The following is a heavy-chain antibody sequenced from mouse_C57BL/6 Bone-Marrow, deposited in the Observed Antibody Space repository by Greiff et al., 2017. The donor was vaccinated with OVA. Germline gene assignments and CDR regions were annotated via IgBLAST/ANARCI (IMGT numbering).Heavy chain of an antibody. CDR2: LYPSDGET. J-gene: IGHJ2*01. Sequence: QVQLQQPGAELVRPGSSVKLSCKASGYTFTSYWMDWVKQRPGQGLEWIGNLYPSDGETHYNQKFKDKATLTVDKSSSTAYIQLSSLTSEDSAVYYCARKGCYGNSDYWGQGTTLTVSS. CDR3: ARKGCYGNSDY. D-gene: IGHD2-1*01. CDR1: GYTFTSYW. V-gene: IGHV1-61*01.